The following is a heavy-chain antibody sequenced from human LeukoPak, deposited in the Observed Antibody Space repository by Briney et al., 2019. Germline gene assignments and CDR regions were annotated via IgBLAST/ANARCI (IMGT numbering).Heavy chain of an antibody. Sequence: GGSLRLSCAASGFTFRSYWMHWVRQAPGKGLVWVSAISGSGGSTYYADSVKGRFTISRDNSKNTLYLQMNSLRAEDTAVYYCAKSRVVRGVIIPPFDYWGQGTLVTVSS. J-gene: IGHJ4*02. CDR2: ISGSGGST. V-gene: IGHV3-23*01. D-gene: IGHD3-10*01. CDR3: AKSRVVRGVIIPPFDY. CDR1: GFTFRSYW.